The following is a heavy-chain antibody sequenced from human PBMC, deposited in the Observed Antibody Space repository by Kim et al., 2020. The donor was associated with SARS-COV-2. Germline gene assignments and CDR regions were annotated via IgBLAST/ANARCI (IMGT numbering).Heavy chain of an antibody. V-gene: IGHV1-3*01. J-gene: IGHJ6*02. Sequence: ASVKVSCKASGYTFTSYAMHWVRQAPGQRLEWMGWINAGNGNTKYSQKFQGRVTITRDTSASTAYMELSSLRSEDTAVYYCAREDGDTAINGMDVWGQGTTVTVSS. D-gene: IGHD5-18*01. CDR2: INAGNGNT. CDR3: AREDGDTAINGMDV. CDR1: GYTFTSYA.